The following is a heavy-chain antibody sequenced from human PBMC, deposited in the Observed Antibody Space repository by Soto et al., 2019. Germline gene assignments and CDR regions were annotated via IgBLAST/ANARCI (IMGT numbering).Heavy chain of an antibody. V-gene: IGHV3-66*01. Sequence: GGSLRLSCAASGFTVSSYYMSWVRQAPGKGLECVSVIYSGSSTYYADSVKGRFTISRDNSKNTLYLQMSSLRTDDTAVYYCVKDRTLNWNYPGMDVWGQGTTVTVSS. J-gene: IGHJ6*02. CDR2: IYSGSST. D-gene: IGHD1-20*01. CDR3: VKDRTLNWNYPGMDV. CDR1: GFTVSSYY.